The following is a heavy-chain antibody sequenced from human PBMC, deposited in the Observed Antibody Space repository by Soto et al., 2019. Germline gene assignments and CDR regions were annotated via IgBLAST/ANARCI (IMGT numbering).Heavy chain of an antibody. CDR1: GFTFTKSG. CDR2: IGGSGRKT. V-gene: IGHV3-23*01. J-gene: IGHJ4*02. D-gene: IGHD6-13*01. CDR3: AKDGLSDSPSAIDY. Sequence: GGSLRLSCAASGFTFTKSGMSLVRQAPGKGLEWVAGIGGSGRKTYYADSVKGRFSISRDNSKNSLFLQMNSLSADDTAIYYCAKDGLSDSPSAIDYWGLGTLVTVSS.